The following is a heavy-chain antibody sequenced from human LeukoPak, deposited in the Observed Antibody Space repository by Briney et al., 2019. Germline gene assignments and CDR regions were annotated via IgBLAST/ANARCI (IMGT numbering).Heavy chain of an antibody. CDR3: ARDERYDFWSGYYRD. CDR1: GFTFSSYS. D-gene: IGHD3-3*01. V-gene: IGHV3-48*01. CDR2: ISSGSSTI. Sequence: GGSLILSCAASGFTFSSYSMNWVRQAPGKGLEWVSYISSGSSTIHYADSVKGRFTISRDNAKNSLYLQMNSLRAEDTAVYYCARDERYDFWSGYYRDWGQGTLVTVSS. J-gene: IGHJ4*02.